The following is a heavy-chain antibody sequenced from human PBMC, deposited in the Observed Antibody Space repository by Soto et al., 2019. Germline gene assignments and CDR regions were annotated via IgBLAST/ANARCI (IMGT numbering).Heavy chain of an antibody. D-gene: IGHD3-10*01. Sequence: GGSLRLSCAASGFTFSSYDMHWVRQATGKCLDLVSVIGTAGDTYYPGSVKGRFTISRENAKNSLYLQINSLRAGDTAVYYCARVIGDGTLDYWGQGTLVTVSS. J-gene: IGHJ4*02. V-gene: IGHV3-13*01. CDR1: GFTFSSYD. CDR3: ARVIGDGTLDY. CDR2: IGTAGDT.